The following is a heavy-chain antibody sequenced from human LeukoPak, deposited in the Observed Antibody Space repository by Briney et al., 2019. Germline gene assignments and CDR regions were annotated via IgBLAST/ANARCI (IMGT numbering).Heavy chain of an antibody. J-gene: IGHJ6*04. CDR2: ILPIFCTA. CDR3: ARGGYSYGYCYYGMDV. Sequence: SVTVSRKSCVCILRSYANSGVRQPRAQAREWMGGILPIFCTANYAQKFQGRVTITADESTSTAYMELSSMRSEDTAVYYCARGGYSYGYCYYGMDVWGKGTTVTVSS. V-gene: IGHV1-69*13. CDR1: VCILRSYA. D-gene: IGHD5-18*01.